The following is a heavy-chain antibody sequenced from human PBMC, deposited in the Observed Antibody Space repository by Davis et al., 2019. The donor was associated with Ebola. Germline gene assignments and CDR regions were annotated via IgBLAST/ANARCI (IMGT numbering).Heavy chain of an antibody. Sequence: ASVKVSCKASGYTFTSYGISWVRQAPGQGLEWMGWINPNSGGTNYAQKFQGRVTMTRDTSISTAYMELSRLRSDDTAVYYCARSAHGYCSGGSCYSGDWFDPWGQGTLVTVSS. D-gene: IGHD2-15*01. J-gene: IGHJ5*02. CDR2: INPNSGGT. CDR1: GYTFTSYG. CDR3: ARSAHGYCSGGSCYSGDWFDP. V-gene: IGHV1-2*02.